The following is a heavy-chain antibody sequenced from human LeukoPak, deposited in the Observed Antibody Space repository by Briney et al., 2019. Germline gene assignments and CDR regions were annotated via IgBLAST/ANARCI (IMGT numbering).Heavy chain of an antibody. Sequence: GGSLRLSCAASGFTVSNANINWVRQAPGKGLEWVSIIHIGGSTNYADSVRGRFTISRDNSKNIVFLQMNSLRVEDTAVYYCARHRELGDWGQGTLVTVSS. CDR2: IHIGGST. D-gene: IGHD3-10*01. CDR1: GFTVSNAN. CDR3: ARHRELGD. V-gene: IGHV3-66*04. J-gene: IGHJ4*02.